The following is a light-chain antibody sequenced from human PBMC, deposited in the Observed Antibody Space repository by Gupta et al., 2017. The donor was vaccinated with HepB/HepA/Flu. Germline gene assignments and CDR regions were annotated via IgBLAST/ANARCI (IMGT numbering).Light chain of an antibody. CDR1: QSVASN. V-gene: IGKV3-15*01. J-gene: IGKJ4*01. CDR3: QQENDWPIT. Sequence: EIVMTQSPATLSVSPGERATLSCRASQSVASNLAWYQQKPGQAPRLLIHGISTRATGIPARVSGSGSGTEFTLTISSLQSEDSAIYYCQQENDWPITFGGGTKVEIK. CDR2: GIS.